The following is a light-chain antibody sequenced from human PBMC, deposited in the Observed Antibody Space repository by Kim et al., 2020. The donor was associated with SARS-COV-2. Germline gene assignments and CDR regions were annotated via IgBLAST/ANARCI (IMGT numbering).Light chain of an antibody. CDR1: QSVTSNY. J-gene: IGKJ4*01. Sequence: EIVLTQSPGTLSLSRGERATLSCRASQSVTSNYLAWYQQKPGQAPRLLIYAASSRATGIPDRFSGSGSGTDFSLTISRLEPEDFAVYYCHQYGSSPRTFGGGTKVDIK. CDR2: AAS. CDR3: HQYGSSPRT. V-gene: IGKV3-20*01.